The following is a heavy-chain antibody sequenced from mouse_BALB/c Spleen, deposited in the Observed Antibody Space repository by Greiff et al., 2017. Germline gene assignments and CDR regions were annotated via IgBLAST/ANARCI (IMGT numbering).Heavy chain of an antibody. V-gene: IGHV1S29*02. CDR1: GYTFTDYN. CDR3: ARGAYYGNPWFAY. D-gene: IGHD2-10*01. CDR2: IYPYNGGT. J-gene: IGHJ3*01. Sequence: EVQLQQSGPELVKPGASVKISCKASGYTFTDYNMHWVKQSHGKSLEWIGYIYPYNGGTGYNQKFKSKATLTVDNSSSTAYMELRSLTSEDSAVYYCARGAYYGNPWFAYWGQGTLVTVSA.